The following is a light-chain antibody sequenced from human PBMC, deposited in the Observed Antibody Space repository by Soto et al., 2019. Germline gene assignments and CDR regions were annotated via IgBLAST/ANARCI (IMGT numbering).Light chain of an antibody. CDR2: GDS. CDR3: QVWDSSSDHVV. CDR1: XIGSKS. Sequence: SYELTHPPSVSVAPGQTAXITXEXXXIGSKSVHWYQQKPGQAPVLVVYGDSDRPSGNPERFSGSDSGNTATLTISRVEAGDEADYYCQVWDSSSDHVVFGGGTKLTVL. V-gene: IGLV3-21*02. J-gene: IGLJ2*01.